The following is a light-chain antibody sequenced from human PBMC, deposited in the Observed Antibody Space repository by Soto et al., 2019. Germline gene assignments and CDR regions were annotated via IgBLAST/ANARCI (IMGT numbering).Light chain of an antibody. CDR3: SSYTRSSTSYV. CDR1: SSDVGGYNY. Sequence: SALTQPASVSGSPGQSITISCTGTSSDVGGYNYVSWYQQHPGKAPKLMIYDVSNRPSGVSNRFSGSKSGNTASLTISELQAEDEADYYCSSYTRSSTSYVFGTGTKVTVL. CDR2: DVS. V-gene: IGLV2-14*01. J-gene: IGLJ1*01.